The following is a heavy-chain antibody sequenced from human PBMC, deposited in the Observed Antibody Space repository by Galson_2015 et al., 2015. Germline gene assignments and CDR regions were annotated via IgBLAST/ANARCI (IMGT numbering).Heavy chain of an antibody. D-gene: IGHD2-2*01. CDR1: GFTFSSYG. Sequence: SLRLSCAASGFTFSSYGMHWVRQAPGKGLGWVALITYDGSNKYYTDSVKGRFTISRDTSKNTLYLQMNSLRPEDTAVYYRARDDCSITSCYGNWGRGTLVTVSS. V-gene: IGHV3-30*03. J-gene: IGHJ4*02. CDR3: ARDDCSITSCYGN. CDR2: ITYDGSNK.